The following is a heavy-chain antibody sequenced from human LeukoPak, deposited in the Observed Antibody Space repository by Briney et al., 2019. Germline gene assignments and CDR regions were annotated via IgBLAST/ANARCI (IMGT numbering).Heavy chain of an antibody. V-gene: IGHV1-18*01. CDR3: ARSNYGGQGAGDNWFDP. D-gene: IGHD4/OR15-4a*01. CDR1: GYTFTSYG. Sequence: ASVKVSCKASGYTFTSYGISWVRQAPGQGLEWMGWISAYNGNTNYAQKLQGRVTMTRDTSISTAYMDVSSLTSDDTAVYFCARSNYGGQGAGDNWFDPWGQGTLVTVSS. CDR2: ISAYNGNT. J-gene: IGHJ5*02.